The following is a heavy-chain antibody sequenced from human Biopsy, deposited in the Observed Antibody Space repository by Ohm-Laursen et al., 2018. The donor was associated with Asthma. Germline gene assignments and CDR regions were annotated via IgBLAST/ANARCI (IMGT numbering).Heavy chain of an antibody. Sequence: SVKVSCKAPGGTFSNVAISWVRQAPGQGLEWLGGIMTVFGTTNYAQKFQGRVTITADESTSTAYMGVTSLRSEDTAIYYCARCQVGYSSGWSLLLKKIYYSGMDVWGQGTAVTVSS. D-gene: IGHD6-19*01. V-gene: IGHV1-69*13. J-gene: IGHJ6*02. CDR3: ARCQVGYSSGWSLLLKKIYYSGMDV. CDR2: IMTVFGTT. CDR1: GGTFSNVA.